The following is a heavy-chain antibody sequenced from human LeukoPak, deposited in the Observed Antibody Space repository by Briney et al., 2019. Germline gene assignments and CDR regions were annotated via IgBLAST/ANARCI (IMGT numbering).Heavy chain of an antibody. J-gene: IGHJ4*02. CDR1: GGSISSGGYY. CDR2: IYYSGST. Sequence: SETLSLTCTVSGGSISSGGYYWSWIRQHPGKGLEWIGYIYYSGSTYYNPSLKSRVTISVDTSKNQFSLKLNSVTAADTAVYYCARAERITMIVAFDYWGQGTLVTVSS. CDR3: ARAERITMIVAFDY. D-gene: IGHD3-22*01. V-gene: IGHV4-31*03.